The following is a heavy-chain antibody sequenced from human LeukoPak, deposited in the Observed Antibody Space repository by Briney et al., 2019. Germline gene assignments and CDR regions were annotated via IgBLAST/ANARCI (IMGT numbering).Heavy chain of an antibody. J-gene: IGHJ4*02. V-gene: IGHV1-2*02. CDR1: GYTFTDYY. CDR2: INPNSGGT. D-gene: IGHD6-13*01. Sequence: ASVKVSCKASGYTFTDYYMHWVRQAPGQGFEWMGWINPNSGGTHYAQKFQGRVTMTRDTSISTAYMELSSLISDDTAVYYCAKEQRYSSSWSQFDYWGQGTLVTVSS. CDR3: AKEQRYSSSWSQFDY.